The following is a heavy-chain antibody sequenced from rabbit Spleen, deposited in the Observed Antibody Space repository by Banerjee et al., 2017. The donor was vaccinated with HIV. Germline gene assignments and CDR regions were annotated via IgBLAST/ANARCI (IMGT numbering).Heavy chain of an antibody. J-gene: IGHJ4*01. CDR3: ARGDNAGGWDGFADL. CDR2: IDAGSSGST. Sequence: QQLVESGGGLVKPGASLTLTCTASGFSFSGSYFMCWVRQAPGKGLEWIACIDAGSSGSTYYASWAKGRFTISKTSSTTVTLQMTSLTAADTATYFCARGDNAGGWDGFADLWGQGTLVTVS. D-gene: IGHD6-1*01. V-gene: IGHV1S40*01. CDR1: GFSFSGSYF.